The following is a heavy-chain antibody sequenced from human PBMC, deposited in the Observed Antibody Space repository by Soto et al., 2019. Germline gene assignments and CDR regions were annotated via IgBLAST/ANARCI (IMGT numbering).Heavy chain of an antibody. Sequence: PSETLSLTCTFSGGSISSGAYYWSWMRQPPGKGLEWIGYIYYSGSTYYNPTLKSRDTISVDTSKNQFSLKLSSVTAADTAVYYCAKGGWRFFDIWGQGTMVT. CDR2: IYYSGST. V-gene: IGHV4-30-4*01. CDR3: AKGGWRFFDI. J-gene: IGHJ3*02. D-gene: IGHD3-3*01. CDR1: GGSISSGAYY.